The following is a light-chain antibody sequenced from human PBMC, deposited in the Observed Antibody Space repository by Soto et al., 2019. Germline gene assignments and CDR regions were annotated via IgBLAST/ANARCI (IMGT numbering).Light chain of an antibody. J-gene: IGKJ1*01. Sequence: EIVFTQSPGTLSLSPCKRGALSCRASQSLTRNLAWYQHKPGQSPRLLIYGASTRATDMPGTFSGRGSGTEFTLTISSLRPEDFGVYYCQQYRSWPRTFGQGTKVDIK. CDR1: QSLTRN. V-gene: IGKV3-15*01. CDR3: QQYRSWPRT. CDR2: GAS.